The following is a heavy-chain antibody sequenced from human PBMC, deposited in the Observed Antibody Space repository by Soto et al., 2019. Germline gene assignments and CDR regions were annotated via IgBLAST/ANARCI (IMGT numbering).Heavy chain of an antibody. CDR1: GFTFRSFT. V-gene: IGHV3-21*01. D-gene: IGHD6-13*01. CDR3: TRDASRDSSARGWFDP. J-gene: IGHJ5*02. CDR2: ISSNSAYI. Sequence: GGSLRLSCAASGFTFRSFTMNWVRQAPGTGLEWVSTISSNSAYIYYTEALRGRFTISRDNAKNSLHLQMNSLRAEDTAVYYCTRDASRDSSARGWFDPWGPGTLVTVSS.